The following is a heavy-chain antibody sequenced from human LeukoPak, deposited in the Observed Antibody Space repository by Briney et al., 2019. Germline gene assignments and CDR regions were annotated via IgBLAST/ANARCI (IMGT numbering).Heavy chain of an antibody. V-gene: IGHV1-46*01. CDR3: ARGRISSTSMITFGGLLPPSGY. Sequence: ASVKVSCKASGYTFTSYGISWVRQAPGQGLEWMGIINPSGGSTSYAQKFQGRVTMTRDMSTSTVYMELSSLRSEDTAVYYCARGRISSTSMITFGGLLPPSGYWGQGTLVTVSS. J-gene: IGHJ4*02. CDR2: INPSGGST. D-gene: IGHD3-16*01. CDR1: GYTFTSYG.